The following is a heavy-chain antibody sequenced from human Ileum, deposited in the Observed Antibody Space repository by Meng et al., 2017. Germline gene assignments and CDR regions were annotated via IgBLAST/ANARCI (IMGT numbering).Heavy chain of an antibody. CDR1: GFTFSSYA. Sequence: GESLKISCAASGFTFSSYAMHWVRQAPGKGLEWVAVISYDGSNKYYADSVKGRFTISRDNSKNTLYLQMNSLRAEDTAVYYCEREISGYSSGWDYYYGMDVWGQGTTVTVSS. CDR2: ISYDGSNK. J-gene: IGHJ6*02. V-gene: IGHV3-30*01. D-gene: IGHD6-19*01. CDR3: EREISGYSSGWDYYYGMDV.